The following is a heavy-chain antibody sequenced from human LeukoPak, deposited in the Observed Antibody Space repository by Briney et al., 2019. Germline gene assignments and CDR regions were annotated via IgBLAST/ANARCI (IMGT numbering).Heavy chain of an antibody. Sequence: SETLSLTCAVYGGSFSGYYWSWIRQPPGKGLEWIGEINHSGSTNYNPSLKSRVTISVDTSKNQFSLKLSSVTAADTAVYYCAGGRGVALGRDFDYWGQGTLVTVSS. D-gene: IGHD3-10*01. J-gene: IGHJ4*02. CDR3: AGGRGVALGRDFDY. CDR2: INHSGST. CDR1: GGSFSGYY. V-gene: IGHV4-34*01.